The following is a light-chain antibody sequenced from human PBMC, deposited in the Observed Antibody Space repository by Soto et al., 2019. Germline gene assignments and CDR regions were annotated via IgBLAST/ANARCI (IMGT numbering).Light chain of an antibody. CDR1: QSVSSY. V-gene: IGKV3-11*01. CDR3: QQRSNWLT. CDR2: DAS. J-gene: IGKJ4*01. Sequence: EIVLTQSPATLSLSPGERATLSCRASQSVSSYLAWYQQKPGQAPRLLIYDASNRATGIPARFSGSGSGTDCTLTIGSLEPEDFAVYYCQQRSNWLTFGGGTKVEIK.